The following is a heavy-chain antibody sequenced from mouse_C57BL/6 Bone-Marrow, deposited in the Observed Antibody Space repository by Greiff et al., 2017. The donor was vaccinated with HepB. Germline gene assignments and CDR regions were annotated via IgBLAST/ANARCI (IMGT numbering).Heavy chain of an antibody. Sequence: EVKVVESGPGLAKPSQTLSLTCSVTGYSITSDYWNWIRKFPGNKLEYMGYISYSGSTYYNPSLKSRISITRDTSKNQYYLQLNSVTTEDTATYYCARRALYYGSSYYFDYWGQGTTLTVSS. V-gene: IGHV3-8*01. CDR1: GYSITSDY. J-gene: IGHJ2*01. CDR2: ISYSGST. CDR3: ARRALYYGSSYYFDY. D-gene: IGHD1-1*01.